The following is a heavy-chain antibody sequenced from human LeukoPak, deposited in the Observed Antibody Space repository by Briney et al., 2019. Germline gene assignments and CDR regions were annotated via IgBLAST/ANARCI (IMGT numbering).Heavy chain of an antibody. CDR2: IYYSGST. V-gene: IGHV4-31*01. Sequence: PSETLSLTCTVSGGSISSGGYYWSWIRQHPGKGLEWIGYIYYSGSTYYNPSLKSPVTISVDTSKNQFSLKLSSVTAADTAVYYCARYNYDSSGYYPPPADAFDIWGQGTMVTVSS. J-gene: IGHJ3*02. CDR3: ARYNYDSSGYYPPPADAFDI. D-gene: IGHD3-22*01. CDR1: GGSISSGGYY.